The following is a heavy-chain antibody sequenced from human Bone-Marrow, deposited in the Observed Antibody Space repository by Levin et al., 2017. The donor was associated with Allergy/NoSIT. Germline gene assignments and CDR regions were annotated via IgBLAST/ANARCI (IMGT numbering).Heavy chain of an antibody. CDR1: GFTLSNAY. CDR2: IKSKSDGGTT. CDR3: TTDYRGDMVRFDY. Sequence: PGGSLRLSCATSGFTLSNAYMSWVRQAPGKGLEWVGRIKSKSDGGTTDYAAPVKGRFTISRDDLESTLYLQMSGLKSEDTAMYYCTTDYRGDMVRFDYWGQGTLVTVSS. V-gene: IGHV3-15*01. D-gene: IGHD4/OR15-4a*01. J-gene: IGHJ4*02.